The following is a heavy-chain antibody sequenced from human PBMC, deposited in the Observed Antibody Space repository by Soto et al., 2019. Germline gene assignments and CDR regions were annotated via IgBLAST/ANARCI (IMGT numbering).Heavy chain of an antibody. J-gene: IGHJ5*02. CDR3: ARDRGPSSGYYPYWFDP. V-gene: IGHV1-69*12. CDR1: GGTFSSYA. D-gene: IGHD3-22*01. CDR2: IIPIFGTA. Sequence: QVQLVQSGAEVKKPGSSVKVSCKASGGTFSSYAITWVRQAPGQGLEWMGGIIPIFGTANYAQKFQGRVTITGXXSXSXXYMALSSLRSEDTALYYCARDRGPSSGYYPYWFDPWGQGTLVTVSS.